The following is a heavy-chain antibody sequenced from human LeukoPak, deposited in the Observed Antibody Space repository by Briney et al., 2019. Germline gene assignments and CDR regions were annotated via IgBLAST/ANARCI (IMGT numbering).Heavy chain of an antibody. CDR2: IYSCGST. CDR1: GFTVSSNY. D-gene: IGHD5-18*01. Sequence: GSLRLSCAASGFTVSSNYMSWVRQAPGKGLGWVSVIYSCGSTYYADSVKGRFTISRDNSKNTLYLQMNSLRAEDTAAYYCARDLSGVTGYTYGRGIDYWGQGTLVTVSS. V-gene: IGHV3-66*01. CDR3: ARDLSGVTGYTYGRGIDY. J-gene: IGHJ4*02.